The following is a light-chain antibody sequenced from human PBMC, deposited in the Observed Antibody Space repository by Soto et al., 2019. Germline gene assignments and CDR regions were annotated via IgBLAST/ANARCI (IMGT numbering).Light chain of an antibody. CDR1: QGIRND. CDR2: KAS. Sequence: IQMTQSPSSLSASVGDRVTITCRASQGIRNDLGWFQQKPGKAPNLLIYKASSLESGVPSRFSGSGSGTEFTLTISSLQPDDFATYYCQQYNIYSWTFGQGTKVDIK. J-gene: IGKJ1*01. V-gene: IGKV1-5*03. CDR3: QQYNIYSWT.